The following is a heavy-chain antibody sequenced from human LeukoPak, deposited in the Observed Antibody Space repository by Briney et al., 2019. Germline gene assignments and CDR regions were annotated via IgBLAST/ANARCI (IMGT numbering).Heavy chain of an antibody. Sequence: GGSLRLSCAASGFTFSSYGMHWVRQAPGKGLEWVAFIRYDGSNKYYADSVKGRFTISRDNSKNTLYLQMNSLRAEDTAVYYCENLGGDYLDYWGQGTLVTVSS. J-gene: IGHJ4*02. D-gene: IGHD4-17*01. CDR3: ENLGGDYLDY. CDR2: IRYDGSNK. CDR1: GFTFSSYG. V-gene: IGHV3-30*02.